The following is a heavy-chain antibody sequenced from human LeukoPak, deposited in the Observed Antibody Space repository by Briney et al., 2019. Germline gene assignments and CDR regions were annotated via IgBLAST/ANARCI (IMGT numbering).Heavy chain of an antibody. J-gene: IGHJ3*02. CDR2: INPTSGGT. Sequence: AASVKVSCKASGYTFTGSYMNWVRQSPGQRLEWMGWINPTSGGTNYAQKFQGRVTMTRDTSISTAYMELSRLRSDDTAVYFCARGPTIAEAGTLPLPIGGRGTMVTVSS. CDR1: GYTFTGSY. D-gene: IGHD6-19*01. CDR3: ARGPTIAEAGTLPLPI. V-gene: IGHV1-2*02.